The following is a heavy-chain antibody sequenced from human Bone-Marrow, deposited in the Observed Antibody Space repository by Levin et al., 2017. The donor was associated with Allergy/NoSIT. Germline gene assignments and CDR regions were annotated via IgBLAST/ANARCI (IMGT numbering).Heavy chain of an antibody. D-gene: IGHD3-3*01. CDR1: GFTVSSHY. CDR2: IYSCGST. CDR3: ARVAIFGVVIPPDYGMDV. J-gene: IGHJ6*02. Sequence: GESLKISCAASGFTVSSHYMSWVRQAPGKGLEWVSVIYSCGSTYYADSVKGRFTISRDNSKNTLYLQMNSLRAEDTAVYYCARVAIFGVVIPPDYGMDVWGQGTTVTVSS. V-gene: IGHV3-66*03.